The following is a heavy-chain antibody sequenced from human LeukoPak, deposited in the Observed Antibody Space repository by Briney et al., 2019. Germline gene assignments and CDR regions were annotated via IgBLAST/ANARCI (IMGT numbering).Heavy chain of an antibody. D-gene: IGHD2-8*01. Sequence: GPLRLSCAASGFTFSSYAMDWVRQAPGKGQEWVAVIWSDGSNKYYADSVEGRFTISRDNSKNTLHLQMDSLRAEDTAVYYCAREVNGAYYFDYWGQGTLVTVSS. CDR3: AREVNGAYYFDY. CDR2: IWSDGSNK. V-gene: IGHV3-33*01. CDR1: GFTFSSYA. J-gene: IGHJ4*02.